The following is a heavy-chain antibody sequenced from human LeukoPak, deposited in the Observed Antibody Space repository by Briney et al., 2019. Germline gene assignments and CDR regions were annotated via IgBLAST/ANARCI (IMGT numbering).Heavy chain of an antibody. J-gene: IGHJ4*02. CDR3: ATYRQVLLPFES. V-gene: IGHV3-23*01. D-gene: IGHD2-8*02. CDR2: IFPSGGEI. Sequence: QPGGSLRLSWAASGVTFSTFAMIWVRQPPGKGLEWVSSIFPSGGEIHYADSVRGRFTISRDNSKSTLSLQMNSLRAEDTAIYYCATYRQVLLPFESWGQGTLVTVSS. CDR1: GVTFSTFA.